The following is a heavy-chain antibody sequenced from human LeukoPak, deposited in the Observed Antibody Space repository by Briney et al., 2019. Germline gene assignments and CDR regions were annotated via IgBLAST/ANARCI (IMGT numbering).Heavy chain of an antibody. J-gene: IGHJ6*02. V-gene: IGHV4-4*02. CDR1: GFTFSSYSM. CDR2: IYHSGST. Sequence: GSLRLSCAASGFTFSSYSMNWVRQAPGKGLEWIGEIYHSGSTNYNPSLKSRVTISVDKSKNQFSLKLSSVTAADTAVYYCARGRYYDSSGYYWDYYGMDVWGQGTTVTVSS. D-gene: IGHD3-22*01. CDR3: ARGRYYDSSGYYWDYYGMDV.